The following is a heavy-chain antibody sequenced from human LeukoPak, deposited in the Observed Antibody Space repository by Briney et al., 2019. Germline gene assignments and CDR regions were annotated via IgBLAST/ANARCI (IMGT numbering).Heavy chain of an antibody. D-gene: IGHD4-11*01. J-gene: IGHJ3*02. V-gene: IGHV1-69*13. CDR2: IIPIFGTA. Sequence: GASVKVSCKASGGTFSSYAISWVRQAPGQGLEWMGGIIPIFGTADYAQKFQGRVTITADESTSTAYMELSSLRSEDTAVYYCARVRSDYPDDAFDIWGQGTMVTVSS. CDR3: ARVRSDYPDDAFDI. CDR1: GGTFSSYA.